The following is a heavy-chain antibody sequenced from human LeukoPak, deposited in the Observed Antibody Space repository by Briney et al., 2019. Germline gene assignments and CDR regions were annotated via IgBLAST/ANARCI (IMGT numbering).Heavy chain of an antibody. CDR3: AKDIAAAGDY. CDR1: GFIFSSYA. Sequence: GGSLRLSCAASGFIFSSYALTWVRQAPGKGLEWVSVISGSGSSRYYADSVKGRFTISRDNSKNTVFLQMNSLRVEDTAIYYCAKDIAAAGDYWGQGTLVTVSS. V-gene: IGHV3-23*01. D-gene: IGHD6-13*01. J-gene: IGHJ4*02. CDR2: ISGSGSSR.